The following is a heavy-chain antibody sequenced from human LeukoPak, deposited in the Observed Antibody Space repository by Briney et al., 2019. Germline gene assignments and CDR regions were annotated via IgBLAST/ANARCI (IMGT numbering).Heavy chain of an antibody. J-gene: IGHJ3*02. Sequence: GGSLRLSCAASGFTFSNAWMSWVRQAPGKGLEWVGRIKSKTDGGTTDYAAPVKGRFTISRDDSKNTLYLQMNSLKTEDTAVYYCTTELVYTIWSGSEPAGAFDIWGQGTMVTVSS. CDR1: GFTFSNAW. D-gene: IGHD3-3*01. CDR2: IKSKTDGGTT. V-gene: IGHV3-15*01. CDR3: TTELVYTIWSGSEPAGAFDI.